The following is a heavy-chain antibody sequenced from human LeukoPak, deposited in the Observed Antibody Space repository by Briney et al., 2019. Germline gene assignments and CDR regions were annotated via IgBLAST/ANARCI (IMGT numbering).Heavy chain of an antibody. CDR1: DFTFDFYW. CDR2: ILPDGSQK. D-gene: IGHD2-2*01. CDR3: GRLAHNAWYAIDF. Sequence: GGSLRLSCVASDFTFDFYWMTWVRQAPGKGLEWLANILPDGSQKYYVDSVKGRFTISRDNPKNSLYLQINNLRAEDTAVYYCGRLAHNAWYAIDFWGQGTLVTVSS. J-gene: IGHJ4*02. V-gene: IGHV3-7*01.